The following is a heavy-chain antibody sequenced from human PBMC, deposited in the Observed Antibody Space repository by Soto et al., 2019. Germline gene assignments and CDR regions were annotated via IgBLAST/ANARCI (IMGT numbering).Heavy chain of an antibody. J-gene: IGHJ4*02. V-gene: IGHV4-39*01. CDR1: GVSITTSSYY. CDR2: IYYSGET. CDR3: ARHGSL. Sequence: SETLSLTCTVSGVSITTSSYYWGWIRQTPGKGLEWIGSIYYSGETYYNPSLGSRVTISIDRSKNLFSLNLTSVTAADTAIYYCARHGSLWGQGALVPVSS.